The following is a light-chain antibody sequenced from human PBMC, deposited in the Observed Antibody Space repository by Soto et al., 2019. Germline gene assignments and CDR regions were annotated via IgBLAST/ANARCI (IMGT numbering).Light chain of an antibody. Sequence: EIVLTQSPATLSLSPGERATLSCRASQSVSSYLAWYQQKPGQAPRLLVYDASIRATGNPARFSGSGSGTDFTLTISSLEPEDFAVYYCQQRSNWWTFGQGTKVEIK. V-gene: IGKV3-11*01. CDR3: QQRSNWWT. CDR1: QSVSSY. CDR2: DAS. J-gene: IGKJ1*01.